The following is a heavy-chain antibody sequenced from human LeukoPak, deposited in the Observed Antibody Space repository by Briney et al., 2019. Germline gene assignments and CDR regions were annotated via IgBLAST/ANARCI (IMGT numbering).Heavy chain of an antibody. J-gene: IGHJ4*02. V-gene: IGHV3-30*13. CDR3: AKDKSKYCNSNRLHAPPEQ. Sequence: PGGSLRLSCAASGFIFSSYGMHWVRQAPGKGLEWVAAISYDGNNEYYADSVRGRFTISRDNSMTRLFLQMNSLRAEDTAVYYFAKDKSKYCNSNRLHAPPEQWGQGTLV. D-gene: IGHD2/OR15-2a*01. CDR1: GFIFSSYG. CDR2: ISYDGNNE.